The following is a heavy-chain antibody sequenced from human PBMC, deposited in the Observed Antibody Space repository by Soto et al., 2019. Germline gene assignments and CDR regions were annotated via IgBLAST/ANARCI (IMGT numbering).Heavy chain of an antibody. CDR3: ARMFGFSYGPANRGMDV. D-gene: IGHD5-18*01. CDR1: GFTLSSYS. Sequence: QVQLVESGGGVAQPGRSLRLFCAASGFTLSSYSLHWVRQSPGKGLEWLAAISSDGTEKHYADSVKGRFTISRDNSMNPLSLQLNSLRTEDTAVYYCARMFGFSYGPANRGMDVWGQGTTVTVSS. J-gene: IGHJ6*02. V-gene: IGHV3-30*04. CDR2: ISSDGTEK.